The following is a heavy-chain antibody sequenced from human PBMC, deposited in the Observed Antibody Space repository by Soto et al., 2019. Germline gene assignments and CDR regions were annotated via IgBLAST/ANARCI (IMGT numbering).Heavy chain of an antibody. J-gene: IGHJ4*02. CDR1: GASISSGDYY. CDR2: IYFSEST. D-gene: IGHD2-15*01. Sequence: PSETLSLTCNVSGASISSGDYYWSWIRQPPGKGLEWIGYIYFSESTSYNPSLKSRVTISGDKSKNHFSLRLTSVTAADTAVYYCAAAPRYWGQGTLVTVSS. CDR3: AAAPRY. V-gene: IGHV4-30-4*02.